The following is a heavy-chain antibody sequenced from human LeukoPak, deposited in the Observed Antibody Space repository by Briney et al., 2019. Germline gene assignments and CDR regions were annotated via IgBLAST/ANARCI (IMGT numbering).Heavy chain of an antibody. CDR1: GFTFSSYA. V-gene: IGHV3-23*01. CDR3: AKGGYGSGSYYPYYLDY. D-gene: IGHD3-10*01. Sequence: GGSLRLSCAASGFTFSSYAVSWVRQAPGKGLVWVSVISGSGDSTYYADSVKGRFTISRDNSKNTLYLQMNSLRAEDTAVYYCAKGGYGSGSYYPYYLDYWGQGTLVTVSS. CDR2: ISGSGDST. J-gene: IGHJ4*02.